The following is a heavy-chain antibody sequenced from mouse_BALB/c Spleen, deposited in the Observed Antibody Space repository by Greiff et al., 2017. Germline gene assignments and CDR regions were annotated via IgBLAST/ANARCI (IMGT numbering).Heavy chain of an antibody. CDR1: GDSITSGY. J-gene: IGHJ3*01. V-gene: IGHV3-8*02. D-gene: IGHD2-2*01. CDR3: ARGGYDDWFAY. Sequence: EVKLLESGPSLVKPSQTLSLTCSVTGDSITSGYWNWIRKFPGNKLEYMGYISYSGSTYYHPSLKSRISITRDTSKNQYYLQLNSVTTEDTATYYWARGGYDDWFAYWGQGTLVTVSA. CDR2: ISYSGST.